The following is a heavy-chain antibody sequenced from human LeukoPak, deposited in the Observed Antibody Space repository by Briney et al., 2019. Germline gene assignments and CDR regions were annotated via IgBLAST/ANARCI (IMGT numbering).Heavy chain of an antibody. D-gene: IGHD3-16*01. CDR3: AKLKLGERKFDP. CDR1: GFTFSSYA. Sequence: PGGSLRLSCAASGFTFSSYAMSWVRQAPGKGLEWVSAISGSGGSTYYADSVKGRFTISRYNSKNTLYLQMNSLRAEDTAVYYCAKLKLGERKFDPWGQGTLVTVSS. CDR2: ISGSGGST. V-gene: IGHV3-23*01. J-gene: IGHJ5*02.